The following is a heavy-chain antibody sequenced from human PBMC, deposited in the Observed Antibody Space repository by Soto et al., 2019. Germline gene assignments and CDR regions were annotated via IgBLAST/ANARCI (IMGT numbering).Heavy chain of an antibody. CDR3: ARHYYDSSGYPAPYYHGMDV. Sequence: PSETLSLTCTVSGGSISSSGYYWGWICQSPGKGLEWIGTIFYSGTTYYNPSLESRITISQDTSNNQFSLKLTSVTAADTAVYYCARHYYDSSGYPAPYYHGMDVWGQGTTVTVSS. J-gene: IGHJ6*02. V-gene: IGHV4-39*01. CDR1: GGSISSSGYY. D-gene: IGHD3-22*01. CDR2: IFYSGTT.